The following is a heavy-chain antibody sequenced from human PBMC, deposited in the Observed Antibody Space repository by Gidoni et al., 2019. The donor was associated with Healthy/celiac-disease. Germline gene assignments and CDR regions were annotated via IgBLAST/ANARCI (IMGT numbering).Heavy chain of an antibody. CDR2: IYSSGST. D-gene: IGHD4-4*01. V-gene: IGHV4-39*01. CDR1: GGSISSSSYY. Sequence: QLQLQESGPGLVKPSEPLSLTGTVSGGSISSSSYYWGWISQPPGKGLEWIGSIYSSGSTYYNPSLKSRVTISVDTSKNQFSLKLSSVTAADTAVYYCARRNVETLDAFDIWGQGTMVTVSS. J-gene: IGHJ3*02. CDR3: ARRNVETLDAFDI.